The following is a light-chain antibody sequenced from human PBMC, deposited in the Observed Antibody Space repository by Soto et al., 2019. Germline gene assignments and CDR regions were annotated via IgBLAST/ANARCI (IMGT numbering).Light chain of an antibody. CDR1: SSDVGGYNY. J-gene: IGLJ2*01. CDR3: CSYAGIVV. CDR2: DVS. Sequence: QSALTQPRSVSGSPGQSVTISCTGTSSDVGGYNYVSWYQQHPGKAPKFMIYDVSKRPSGVPDRFSGSKSGNTASLTISGLQAEDEADYYCCSYAGIVVFGGGIKLTVL. V-gene: IGLV2-11*01.